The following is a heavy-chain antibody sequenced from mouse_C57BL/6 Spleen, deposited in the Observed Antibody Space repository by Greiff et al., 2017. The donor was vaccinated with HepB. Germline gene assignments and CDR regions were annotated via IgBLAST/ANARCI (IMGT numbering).Heavy chain of an antibody. CDR1: GFTFSDAW. J-gene: IGHJ4*01. CDR3: TRDYAMDY. Sequence: EVKVEESGGGLVQPGGSMKLSCAASGFTFSDAWMDWVRQSPEKGLEWVAEIRNKANNPATYYAESVKGRFTISRDDSKSSVYLQMNSLRAEDTGIYYCTRDYAMDYWGQGTSVTVSS. CDR2: IRNKANNPAT. V-gene: IGHV6-6*01.